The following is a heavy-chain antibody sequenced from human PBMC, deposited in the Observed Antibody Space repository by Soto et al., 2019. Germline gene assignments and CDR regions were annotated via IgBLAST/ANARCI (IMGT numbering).Heavy chain of an antibody. V-gene: IGHV1-18*01. D-gene: IGHD3-10*01. CDR3: ASVVRGVVNGFHP. J-gene: IGHJ5*02. Sequence: HLVQSGPEVKKPGASITVSCKTSGDTFTNFGLSWVRQAPGQGLEWMGWIATYNSNRNYAQKFQGRLTLTTDTSTSTAYTELKRRVYDDTAVYYCASVVRGVVNGFHPWGQGTLVTVSS. CDR2: IATYNSNR. CDR1: GDTFTNFG.